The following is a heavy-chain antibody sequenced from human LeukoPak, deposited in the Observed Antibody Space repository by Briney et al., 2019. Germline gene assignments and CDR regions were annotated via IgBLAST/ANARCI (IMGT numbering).Heavy chain of an antibody. V-gene: IGHV3-30*18. CDR3: AKERRLGELSFVY. J-gene: IGHJ4*02. CDR1: GFTFSSYG. Sequence: GGSLRLSCAASGFTFSSYGMHWVRQAPGKGLEWVAVISYDGSNKYYADSVKGRFTISRDNSKNTLYLQMNSLRAEDTAVYYCAKERRLGELSFVYWGQGTLVTVSS. CDR2: ISYDGSNK. D-gene: IGHD3-16*02.